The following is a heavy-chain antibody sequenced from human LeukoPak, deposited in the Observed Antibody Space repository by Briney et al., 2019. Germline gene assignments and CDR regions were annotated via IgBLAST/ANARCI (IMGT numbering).Heavy chain of an antibody. J-gene: IGHJ5*02. CDR2: ISYDGSNK. D-gene: IGHD5-12*01. V-gene: IGHV3-30*03. CDR1: GFTFSSYG. CDR3: ARDGWLVPPGSWFDP. Sequence: GRSLRLSCAASGFTFSSYGMHWVRQAPGKGLEWVAVISYDGSNKYYADSVKGRFTISRDNSKNTLYLQMNSLRAEDTAVYYCARDGWLVPPGSWFDPWGQGTLVTVSS.